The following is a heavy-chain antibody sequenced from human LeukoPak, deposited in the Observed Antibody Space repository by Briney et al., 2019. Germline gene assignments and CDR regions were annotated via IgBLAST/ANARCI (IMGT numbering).Heavy chain of an antibody. CDR3: ARTNLPADPGGAFDI. CDR1: GGSIRDYY. D-gene: IGHD2-2*01. Sequence: SETLSLTCTVSGGSIRDYYWSWIRQPAGKGLEWIGRIYASGNTNYNPSLKSRVTMSVDMSRNQFSLKLTSVTAADTAVYYCARTNLPADPGGAFDIWGQGTIVTVSS. V-gene: IGHV4-4*07. CDR2: IYASGNT. J-gene: IGHJ3*02.